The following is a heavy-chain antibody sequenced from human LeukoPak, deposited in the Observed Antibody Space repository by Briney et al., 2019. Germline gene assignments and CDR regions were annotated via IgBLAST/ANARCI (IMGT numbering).Heavy chain of an antibody. CDR2: SNNSGGRR. J-gene: IGHJ4*02. Sequence: GGSLRLSCAASGYIFSNYAMSWVRQAPGKGLEWVSESNNSGGRRFYADSVKGRYTISRENSENTLYLQINSLRAQYKAVYYCSRGSYNFDYWGQGTRVSVSS. D-gene: IGHD1-1*01. V-gene: IGHV3-23*01. CDR1: GYIFSNYA. CDR3: SRGSYNFDY.